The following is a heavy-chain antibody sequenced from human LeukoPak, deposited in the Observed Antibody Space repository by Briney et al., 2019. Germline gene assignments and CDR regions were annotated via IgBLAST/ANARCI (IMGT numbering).Heavy chain of an antibody. D-gene: IGHD3-9*01. Sequence: ASVKVSCKASGYTFTGYYMHWVRQAPGQGLEWMGWINPNSGGTNYAQKFQGRVTMTRDTSISTAYMELSRLRSDDTAVYYCARGRGITYYDILTGYYYFDYWGQGTLVTVSS. CDR3: ARGRGITYYDILTGYYYFDY. J-gene: IGHJ4*02. V-gene: IGHV1-2*02. CDR2: INPNSGGT. CDR1: GYTFTGYY.